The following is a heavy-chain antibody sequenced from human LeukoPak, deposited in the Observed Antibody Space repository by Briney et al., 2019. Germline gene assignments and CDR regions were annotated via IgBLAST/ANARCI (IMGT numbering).Heavy chain of an antibody. CDR2: ISGSGGST. CDR3: APFSAVTHYYFDY. V-gene: IGHV3-23*01. J-gene: IGHJ4*02. Sequence: PGGSLRLSCAASGFTFSSYAMSWVRQAPGKGLEWVSAISGSGGSTYYADSVKGRFTISRDNSKNTLYLQMNSLRAEDTAVYYCAPFSAVTHYYFDYWGQGTLVTASS. D-gene: IGHD6-13*01. CDR1: GFTFSSYA.